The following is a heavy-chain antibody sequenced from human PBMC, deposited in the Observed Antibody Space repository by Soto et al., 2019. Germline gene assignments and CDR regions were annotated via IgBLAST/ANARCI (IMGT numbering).Heavy chain of an antibody. Sequence: ASVKVSCKASGYTFTSYGISWVRQASGQGLEWMGWISAYNGNTNYAQKLQGRVTLTTDTSTSTAYMELRSLRSDDTAVYYCARGRPNYYDSGYRRGKNWFDPWGQGTLVTVSS. J-gene: IGHJ5*02. CDR1: GYTFTSYG. CDR3: ARGRPNYYDSGYRRGKNWFDP. CDR2: ISAYNGNT. D-gene: IGHD3-22*01. V-gene: IGHV1-18*04.